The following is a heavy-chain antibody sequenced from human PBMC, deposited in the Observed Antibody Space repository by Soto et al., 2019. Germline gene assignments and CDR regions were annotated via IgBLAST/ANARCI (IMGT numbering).Heavy chain of an antibody. CDR2: IYYSGST. V-gene: IGHV4-61*01. Sequence: SETLSLTCTVSGGSVSSGSYYWSWTRQPPGKGLEWIGYIYYSGSTNYNPSLKSRVTISVDTSKNQFSLKLSSVTAADTAVYYCARDLLGGVAGDYYYYGMDVWGQGTTVTVSS. CDR1: GGSVSSGSYY. J-gene: IGHJ6*02. CDR3: ARDLLGGVAGDYYYYGMDV. D-gene: IGHD6-19*01.